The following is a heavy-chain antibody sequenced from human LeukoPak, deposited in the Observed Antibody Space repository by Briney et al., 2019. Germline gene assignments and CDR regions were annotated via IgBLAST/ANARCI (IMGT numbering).Heavy chain of an antibody. D-gene: IGHD2-15*01. CDR1: GFAISSNY. Sequence: GGSLRPSCAASGFAISSNYMNWVRQAPGKGLEWVSVIYSGGSTYYADSVRGRFTISRDNSENTLYLQMNSLRAEDTAVYYCARGQGGLGWYFDYWGQGTLVTVSS. CDR3: ARGQGGLGWYFDY. CDR2: IYSGGST. J-gene: IGHJ4*02. V-gene: IGHV3-53*01.